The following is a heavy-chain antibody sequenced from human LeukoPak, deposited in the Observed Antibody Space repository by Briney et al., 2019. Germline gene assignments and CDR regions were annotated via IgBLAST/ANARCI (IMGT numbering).Heavy chain of an antibody. J-gene: IGHJ4*02. CDR2: VTGSGGTT. CDR3: ARDYTGGWNDY. Sequence: GGSLRLSCAASGFNFRNYAMNWVRQAPGKGLEWVSAVTGSGGTTYYADSVKGRFTISRDNAKNSLYLQMNNLRVEDTAIYYCARDYTGGWNDYWGQGTLVTVSS. D-gene: IGHD7-27*01. CDR1: GFNFRNYA. V-gene: IGHV3-23*01.